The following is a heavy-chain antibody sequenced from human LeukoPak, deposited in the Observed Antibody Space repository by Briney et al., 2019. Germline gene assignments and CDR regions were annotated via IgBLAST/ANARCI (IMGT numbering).Heavy chain of an antibody. CDR3: AKLGSWYEKNYFDY. V-gene: IGHV3-30-3*02. J-gene: IGHJ4*02. Sequence: PGGSLRLSCAASGFTFSSYAMHWVRQAPGKGLEWVAVISYDGSNKYYADSVKGRFTISRDNSKNTLYLQMNSLRAEDTAVYYCAKLGSWYEKNYFDYWGQGTLVTVSS. CDR2: ISYDGSNK. CDR1: GFTFSSYA. D-gene: IGHD6-13*01.